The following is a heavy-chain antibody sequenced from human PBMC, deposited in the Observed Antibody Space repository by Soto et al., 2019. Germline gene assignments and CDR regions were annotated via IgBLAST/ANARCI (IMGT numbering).Heavy chain of an antibody. CDR3: ARGPRNPGPFDY. J-gene: IGHJ4*02. V-gene: IGHV4-34*01. CDR1: GGSFSGYY. CDR2: INHSGST. Sequence: SEILSLTCAVYGGSFSGYYWSWIRQPPGKGLEWIGEINHSGSTNYNPSLKSRVTISVDTSKNQFSLKLSSVTAADTAVYYCARGPRNPGPFDYWGQGTLVTVSS.